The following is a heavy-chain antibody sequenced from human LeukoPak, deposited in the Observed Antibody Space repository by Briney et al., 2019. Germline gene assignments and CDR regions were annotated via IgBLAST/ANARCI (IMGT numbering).Heavy chain of an antibody. D-gene: IGHD3-10*01. CDR1: GFTFGDYG. Sequence: GGSLRLSCTASGFTFGDYGMNWVRQAPGLGLEWVAFIRSKAYGGTTEYAASVKGRFTVSRDDSKSIAYLQMSSLKTEDTAVYYCVRHGSGSYFDVWGQGTAVTVSS. CDR3: VRHGSGSYFDV. J-gene: IGHJ6*02. V-gene: IGHV3-49*04. CDR2: IRSKAYGGTT.